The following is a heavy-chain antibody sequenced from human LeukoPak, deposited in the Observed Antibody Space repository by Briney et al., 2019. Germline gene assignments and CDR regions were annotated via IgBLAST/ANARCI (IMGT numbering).Heavy chain of an antibody. CDR1: GYTFTGYY. D-gene: IGHD2-2*01. J-gene: IGHJ4*02. V-gene: IGHV1-2*02. CDR2: INPNSGGT. CDR3: ARDKRYSSTSCYGY. Sequence: GASVKVSCKASGYTFTGYYMHWVRQAPGQGLEWMGWINPNSGGTNYAQKFQGRVTMTRDTSVSTAYMELSRLRSDDTAVYYCARDKRYSSTSCYGYWGQGTLVTVSS.